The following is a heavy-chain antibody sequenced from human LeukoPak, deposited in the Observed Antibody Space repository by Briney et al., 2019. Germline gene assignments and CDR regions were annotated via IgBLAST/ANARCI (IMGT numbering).Heavy chain of an antibody. CDR2: ISSSSYI. Sequence: TGGSLRLSCAASGFTFSSYSMNWVRQAPGKGLEWVSSISSSSYIYYADSVKGRFTISRDNSKNTLYLQMNSLRAEDTAVYYCATSGATIHYYYYGMDVWGQGTTVTVSS. V-gene: IGHV3-21*01. CDR1: GFTFSSYS. D-gene: IGHD1-26*01. CDR3: ATSGATIHYYYYGMDV. J-gene: IGHJ6*02.